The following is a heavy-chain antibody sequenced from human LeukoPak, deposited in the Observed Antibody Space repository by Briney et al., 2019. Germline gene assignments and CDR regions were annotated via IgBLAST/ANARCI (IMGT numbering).Heavy chain of an antibody. D-gene: IGHD6-6*01. V-gene: IGHV4-38-2*01. Sequence: PSETLSLTCAVSGYSISSGYYWGWIRQPPGKGLEWIGEINHSGSTNYNPSLKSRVTISVDTSKNQFSLKLSSVTAADTAVYYCARISIAARPYNFDYWGQGTLVTVSS. CDR1: GYSISSGYY. CDR3: ARISIAARPYNFDY. CDR2: INHSGST. J-gene: IGHJ4*02.